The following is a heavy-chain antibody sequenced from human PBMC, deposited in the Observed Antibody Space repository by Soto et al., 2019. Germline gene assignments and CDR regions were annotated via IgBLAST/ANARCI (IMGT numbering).Heavy chain of an antibody. CDR1: GYSFTSYW. J-gene: IGHJ5*02. CDR2: IYPGDSDT. D-gene: IGHD1-26*01. Sequence: PVASLTICCKVAGYSFTSYWIGWVRQMPGKGLEWMGIIYPGDSDTRYSPSFQGQVTISADKSISTAYLQWSSLKASDTAMYYCARLGSSPNWFDPWGQGTLVTVSS. V-gene: IGHV5-51*01. CDR3: ARLGSSPNWFDP.